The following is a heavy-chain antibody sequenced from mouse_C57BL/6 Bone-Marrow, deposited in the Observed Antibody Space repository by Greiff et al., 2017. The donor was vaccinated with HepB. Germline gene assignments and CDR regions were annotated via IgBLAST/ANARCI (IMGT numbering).Heavy chain of an antibody. D-gene: IGHD4-1*01. CDR2: INPSSGYT. CDR3: ARPLNWDYFDY. Sequence: QVQLQQPGAELAKPGASVKLSCKASGYTFTSYWMHWVKQKPGQGLEWIGYINPSSGYTKYNQKFKDKATLTADKSSSTAYMQLSSLTYEDSAVYYCARPLNWDYFDYWGQGTTLTVSS. V-gene: IGHV1-7*01. J-gene: IGHJ2*01. CDR1: GYTFTSYW.